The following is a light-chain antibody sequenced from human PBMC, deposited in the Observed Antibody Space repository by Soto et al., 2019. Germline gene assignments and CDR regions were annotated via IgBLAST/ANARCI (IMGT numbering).Light chain of an antibody. V-gene: IGKV3-11*01. CDR2: DAS. Sequence: IVLTQSPAALSLSPGDTATLSCRASQSVSSYLAWYQQKPGQAPRLLIYDASNRATGIPSRFSGSGSGTDFTLTIGSLEPEDFAVYYCQQRSNWPRIFGQGTKVEIK. J-gene: IGKJ2*01. CDR3: QQRSNWPRI. CDR1: QSVSSY.